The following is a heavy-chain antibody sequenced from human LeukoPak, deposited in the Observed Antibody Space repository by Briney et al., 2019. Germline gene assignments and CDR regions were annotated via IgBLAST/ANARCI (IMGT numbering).Heavy chain of an antibody. Sequence: GGSLRLSCAASGFTFSTYAMHWVRQAPGKGLEWVSGIIGGAGSTYYADSVRGRFTISGDNSKNTLYLQMNSLRADDTAVYYCAHGTMYQLDSWGQGTLVTVSS. V-gene: IGHV3-23*01. CDR2: IIGGAGST. D-gene: IGHD2-2*01. CDR1: GFTFSTYA. CDR3: AHGTMYQLDS. J-gene: IGHJ4*02.